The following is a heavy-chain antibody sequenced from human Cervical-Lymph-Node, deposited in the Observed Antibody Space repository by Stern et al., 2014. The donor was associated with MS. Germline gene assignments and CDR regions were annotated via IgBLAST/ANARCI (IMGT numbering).Heavy chain of an antibody. CDR1: GYTFTGYY. CDR3: ARSTYCSGGSCYYYYGMDV. CDR2: INPNSGGT. Sequence: VQLVESGAEVKKPGASVKVSCKASGYTFTGYYMHWVRQAPGQGLEWMGRINPNSGGTNYAQKFQGRVPKTRDPSISTAYRELSRMRSDDTAVYYCARSTYCSGGSCYYYYGMDVGGQGTPVTVSS. D-gene: IGHD2-15*01. J-gene: IGHJ6*02. V-gene: IGHV1-2*06.